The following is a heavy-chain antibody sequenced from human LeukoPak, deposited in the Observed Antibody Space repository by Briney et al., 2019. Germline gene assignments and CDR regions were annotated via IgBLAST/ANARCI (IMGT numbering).Heavy chain of an antibody. J-gene: IGHJ4*02. D-gene: IGHD2-21*02. CDR2: IYPGDYET. CDR1: GYSFSNYW. V-gene: IGHV5-51*01. CDR3: AIPPGYCGNDCSFDH. Sequence: GESQKISCEGSGYSFSNYWIGWVRQMPGKGLEWMGIIYPGDYETRYSPSFQGLVTISVDKSISTAYLQWSSLKASDTAMYYCAIPPGYCGNDCSFDHWGQGTLVTVSS.